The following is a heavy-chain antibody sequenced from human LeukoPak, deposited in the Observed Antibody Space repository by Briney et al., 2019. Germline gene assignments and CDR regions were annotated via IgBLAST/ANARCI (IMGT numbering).Heavy chain of an antibody. CDR3: AKLVTTLDY. J-gene: IGHJ4*02. CDR1: GFTFSSYG. CDR2: ISYDGSNK. V-gene: IGHV3-30*18. Sequence: PGGSLRLSCAASGFTFSSYGMHWVRKAPGKGLEWVAVISYDGSNKYYADSVKGRFTISRDNSKNTLYLQMSSLRAEDTAVYYCAKLVTTLDYWGQGTLVTVSS. D-gene: IGHD4-17*01.